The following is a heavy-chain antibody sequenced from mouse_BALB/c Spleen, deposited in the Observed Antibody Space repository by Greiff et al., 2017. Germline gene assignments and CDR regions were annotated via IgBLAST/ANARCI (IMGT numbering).Heavy chain of an antibody. CDR2: IYPGSGNT. V-gene: IGHV1-84*02. Sequence: QVQLKESGPELVKPGASVKISCKASGYTFTDYYINWVKQKPGQGLEWIGWIYPGSGNTKYNEKFKGKATLTVDTSSSTAYMQLSSLTSEDTAVYFCARRGAIYYDYDAYFDYWGQGTTLTVSS. J-gene: IGHJ2*01. D-gene: IGHD2-4*01. CDR1: GYTFTDYY. CDR3: ARRGAIYYDYDAYFDY.